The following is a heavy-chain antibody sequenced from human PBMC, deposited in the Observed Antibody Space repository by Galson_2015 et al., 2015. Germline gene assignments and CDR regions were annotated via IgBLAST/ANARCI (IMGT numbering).Heavy chain of an antibody. CDR2: INAGNGNT. D-gene: IGHD2-21*02. Sequence: SVKVSCKASGYTFTSYAMHWVRQAPGQRLEWMGWINAGNGNTKYSQKFQGRVTITRDTSASTAYMELSSLRSEDTAVYYCARGHIVVVTATLGAFDIWGQGTMVTVSS. V-gene: IGHV1-3*01. CDR3: ARGHIVVVTATLGAFDI. J-gene: IGHJ3*02. CDR1: GYTFTSYA.